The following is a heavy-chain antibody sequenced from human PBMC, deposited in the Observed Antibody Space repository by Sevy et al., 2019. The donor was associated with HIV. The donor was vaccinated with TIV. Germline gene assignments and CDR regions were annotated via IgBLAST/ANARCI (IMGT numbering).Heavy chain of an antibody. CDR2: ISGSGGST. J-gene: IGHJ6*02. CDR1: GFTFSSYA. D-gene: IGHD1-26*01. Sequence: GGSLRLSCAASGFTFSSYAMSWVRQAPGKGLEWVSAISGSGGSTYYADSVKGRFTISRDNSKNTLYLQMNSLRAEDTVVYYCAKDLYSGSYYDYGMDVWGQGTTVTVSS. CDR3: AKDLYSGSYYDYGMDV. V-gene: IGHV3-23*01.